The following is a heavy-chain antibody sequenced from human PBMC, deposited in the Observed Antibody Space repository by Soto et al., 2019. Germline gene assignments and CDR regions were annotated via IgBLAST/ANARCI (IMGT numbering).Heavy chain of an antibody. CDR3: ARSGNYRLDC. D-gene: IGHD1-26*01. Sequence: EVQLVESGGGLVQPGGSLRLSCAAAEFSFSSRNKNWVRQAPGKGLEWIAYISTSGSSIYYADSVEGRFTISRDNAKSSLYLQMNSLIAEDTALYYCARSGNYRLDCWGQGTLVTVSS. CDR2: ISTSGSSI. V-gene: IGHV3-48*01. CDR1: EFSFSSRN. J-gene: IGHJ4*02.